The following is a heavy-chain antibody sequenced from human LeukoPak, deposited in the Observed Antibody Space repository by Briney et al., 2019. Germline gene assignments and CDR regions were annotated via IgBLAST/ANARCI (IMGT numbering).Heavy chain of an antibody. J-gene: IGHJ4*02. D-gene: IGHD6-19*01. CDR1: GFIFSDHY. V-gene: IGHV3-72*01. Sequence: GGSLRLSCAASGFIFSDHYMGWVRQAPGEGLEGVGRIRNKANGYTTEYAASVKGRFTIARDDSKKSLYLQMNSLKTEDTAVYYCARTYSSGWSRTYFDYWGQGTLVTVSS. CDR3: ARTYSSGWSRTYFDY. CDR2: IRNKANGYTT.